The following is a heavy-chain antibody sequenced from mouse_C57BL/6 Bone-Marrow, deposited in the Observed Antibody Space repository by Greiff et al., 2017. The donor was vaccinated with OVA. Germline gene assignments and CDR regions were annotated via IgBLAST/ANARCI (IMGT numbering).Heavy chain of an antibody. CDR2: INYDGSST. V-gene: IGHV5-16*01. J-gene: IGHJ4*01. D-gene: IGHD1-1*01. CDR3: ARDRGYYPLDY. CDR1: GFTFSDYY. Sequence: LVESEGGLVQPGSSMKLSCTASGFTFSDYYMAWVRQVPEKGLEWVTNINYDGSSTYYLDSLKSRFIISRDNAKNILYLQMSSLKSEDTATYYCARDRGYYPLDYWGQGTSVTVSS.